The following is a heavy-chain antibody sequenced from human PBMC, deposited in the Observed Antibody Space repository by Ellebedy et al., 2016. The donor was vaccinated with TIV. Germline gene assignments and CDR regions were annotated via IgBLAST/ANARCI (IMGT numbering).Heavy chain of an antibody. CDR2: MSYDGIYK. Sequence: GGSLRLSXGASGFTFSDYAMHWVRQAPGKGLEWVAFMSYDGIYKHYVDSVKGRFTISRDNSKNTLFLQMNSLRPEDTAVYYCAKDRHSDYGGWFDPWGQGTLVTVSS. V-gene: IGHV3-30*18. CDR3: AKDRHSDYGGWFDP. J-gene: IGHJ5*02. CDR1: GFTFSDYA. D-gene: IGHD4-17*01.